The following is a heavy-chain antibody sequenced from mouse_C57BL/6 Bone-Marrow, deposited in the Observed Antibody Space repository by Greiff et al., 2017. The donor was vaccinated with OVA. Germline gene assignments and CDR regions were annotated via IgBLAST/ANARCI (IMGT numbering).Heavy chain of an antibody. J-gene: IGHJ3*01. CDR1: GFNIKDYY. CDR3: ARDYYGSTLFAY. Sequence: VHVKQSGAELVKPGASVKLSCTASGFNIKDYYMHWVKQRTEQGLEWIGRIDPEDGETKYAPKFQGKATITADTASNTAYLQLSSLTSEDSAVYYCARDYYGSTLFAYWGQGTLVTVSA. V-gene: IGHV14-2*01. D-gene: IGHD1-1*01. CDR2: IDPEDGET.